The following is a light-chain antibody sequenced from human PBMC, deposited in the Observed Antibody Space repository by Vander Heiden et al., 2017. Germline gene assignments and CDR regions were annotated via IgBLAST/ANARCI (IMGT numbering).Light chain of an antibody. Sequence: QSVLPQPHSVSGAPGPSVTIPCTGSRSNIGAGYDVHWYQQLPGTAPKLLISGSSNRPSGVPDRFSGSKSGTSASLSITGLQAEDEADYYCQSYDSSLRGVVFGGGTKLTVL. CDR1: RSNIGAGYD. J-gene: IGLJ2*01. V-gene: IGLV1-40*01. CDR2: GSS. CDR3: QSYDSSLRGVV.